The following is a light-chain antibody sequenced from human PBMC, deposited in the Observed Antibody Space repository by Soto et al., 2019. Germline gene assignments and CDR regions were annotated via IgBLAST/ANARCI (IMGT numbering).Light chain of an antibody. V-gene: IGKV4-1*01. J-gene: IGKJ3*01. CDR1: QSVSYSSNNKNY. Sequence: DIVMTQSPDSLAVSLGEKATINCKSSQSVSYSSNNKNYLAWYQQKPGQPPKLLIYWASTRESGVPDRFSGSGSGTDFTLTICSLQAEDVAVYYCQQYYSTPFTFGPGTKMDIK. CDR3: QQYYSTPFT. CDR2: WAS.